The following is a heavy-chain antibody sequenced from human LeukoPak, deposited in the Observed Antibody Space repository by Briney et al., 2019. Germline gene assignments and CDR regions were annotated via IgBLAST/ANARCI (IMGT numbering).Heavy chain of an antibody. CDR3: ARHGSITMVRGRLRYYYMDV. J-gene: IGHJ6*03. D-gene: IGHD3-10*01. Sequence: GGSLRLSYAASGFTVSSNYMSWVRQAPGKGLEWVSVIYSGGSTYYADSVKGRFTISRDNSKNTLYLQMNSLRAEDTAVYYCARHGSITMVRGRLRYYYMDVWGKGTTVTISS. CDR1: GFTVSSNY. CDR2: IYSGGST. V-gene: IGHV3-53*01.